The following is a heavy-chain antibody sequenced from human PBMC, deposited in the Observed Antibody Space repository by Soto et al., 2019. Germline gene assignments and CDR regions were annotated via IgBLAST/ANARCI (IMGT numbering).Heavy chain of an antibody. CDR2: ISGSGGST. J-gene: IGHJ4*02. Sequence: PGGSLRLSCAASGFTFSSYAMSWVRQAPGKGLEWVSAISGSGGSTYYADSVKGRFTISRDNSKNTLYLQMNGLRAEDTAVYYCAKDRRGVETPEPYWGQGTLVTVSS. CDR3: AKDRRGVETPEPY. D-gene: IGHD3-10*01. CDR1: GFTFSSYA. V-gene: IGHV3-23*01.